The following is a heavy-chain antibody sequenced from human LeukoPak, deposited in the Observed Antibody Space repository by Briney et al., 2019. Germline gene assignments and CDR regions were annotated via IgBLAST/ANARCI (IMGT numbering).Heavy chain of an antibody. D-gene: IGHD2-2*01. Sequence: SETLSLTCAVYGGSFSGYYWSWIRQPPGKGLEWIGEINHSGSTNYNPSLKSRVTISVDTSENQFSLKLSSVTAADTAVYYCARGEYCSSTSCNYNWFDPWGQGTLVTVSS. CDR1: GGSFSGYY. J-gene: IGHJ5*02. CDR3: ARGEYCSSTSCNYNWFDP. V-gene: IGHV4-34*01. CDR2: INHSGST.